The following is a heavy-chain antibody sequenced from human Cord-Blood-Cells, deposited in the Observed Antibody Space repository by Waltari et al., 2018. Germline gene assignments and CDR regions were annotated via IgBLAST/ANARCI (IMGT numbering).Heavy chain of an antibody. CDR3: AREVRGPAYYGMDV. V-gene: IGHV4-39*07. CDR1: GGSISSSSYY. Sequence: QLQLQESGPGLVKPSETLSLTCTVSGGSISSSSYYWGWLRQPPGKGLEWIGEINHSGSTNYNPSLKSRVTISVDTSKNQFSLKLSSVTAADTAVYYCAREVRGPAYYGMDVWGQGTTVTVSS. D-gene: IGHD3-10*01. J-gene: IGHJ6*02. CDR2: INHSGST.